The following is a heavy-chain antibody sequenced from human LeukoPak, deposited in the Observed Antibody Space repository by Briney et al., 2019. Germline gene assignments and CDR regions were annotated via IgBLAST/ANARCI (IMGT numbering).Heavy chain of an antibody. CDR1: GYTFTGHY. J-gene: IGHJ4*02. V-gene: IGHV1-46*01. CDR3: ARDREGFDY. CDR2: IYPRDGST. Sequence: ASVKVSCKASGYTFTGHYMHWVQQAPGQGLEWMGMIYPRDGSTSYAQKFQGRVTVTRDTSTSTVHMELSGLRSEDTAVYYCARDREGFDYWGQGTLVTVSS.